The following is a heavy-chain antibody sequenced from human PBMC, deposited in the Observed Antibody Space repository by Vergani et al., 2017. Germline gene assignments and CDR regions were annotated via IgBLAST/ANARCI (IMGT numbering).Heavy chain of an antibody. D-gene: IGHD3-10*01. Sequence: EVQLVESGGGLVQPGGSLRLSCAASGFTVSSNYMSWVRQAPGKGLEWVSSISSSSSYIYYADSVKGRFTISRDNAKNSLYLQMNSLRSDDTAVYYCARDRNYYGSGSYYNGYNWFDPWGQGTLVTVSS. CDR1: GFTVSSNY. J-gene: IGHJ5*02. CDR3: ARDRNYYGSGSYYNGYNWFDP. CDR2: ISSSSSYI. V-gene: IGHV3-21*04.